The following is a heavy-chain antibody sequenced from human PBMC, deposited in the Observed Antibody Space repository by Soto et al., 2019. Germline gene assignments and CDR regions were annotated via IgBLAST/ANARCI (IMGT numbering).Heavy chain of an antibody. J-gene: IGHJ4*02. CDR3: ASDGTEYYGEDDNS. D-gene: IGHD4-17*01. Sequence: QVQLVESGGGLVKPGGSLRLSCATSGFTFSDYYMSWIRQAPGKGLEWVSYIGTRGNTKYYADSVRGRFTISRDNAKNALYLQMNSLRADDTAVYYCASDGTEYYGEDDNSCGQGIPVTVSA. CDR2: IGTRGNTK. CDR1: GFTFSDYY. V-gene: IGHV3-11*01.